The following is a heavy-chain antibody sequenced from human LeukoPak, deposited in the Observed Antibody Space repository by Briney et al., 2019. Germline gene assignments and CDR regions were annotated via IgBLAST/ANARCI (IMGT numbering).Heavy chain of an antibody. V-gene: IGHV5-51*07. Sequence: GESLKISCKGSGYSFTSYWIGWVHQMPGKGLEWMGIIYPGDSDTRYSPSFQGQVTISADKSISAAYLQWSSLKASDTAMYYCARPSGYSYGQSGFDYWGQGTLVTVSS. CDR1: GYSFTSYW. CDR3: ARPSGYSYGQSGFDY. J-gene: IGHJ4*02. D-gene: IGHD5-18*01. CDR2: IYPGDSDT.